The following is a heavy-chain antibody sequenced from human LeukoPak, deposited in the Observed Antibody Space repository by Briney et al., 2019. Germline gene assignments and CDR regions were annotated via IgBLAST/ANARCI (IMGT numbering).Heavy chain of an antibody. CDR2: IIPIFGTA. Sequence: SVKVSCKASGGTFSSYGISWVRQAPGQGLEWMGGIIPIFGTANYAQKFQGRVTITADESTSTAYMELSSLRSEDTAVYYCARDSGWTEDAFDIWGQGTMVTVSS. D-gene: IGHD6-19*01. J-gene: IGHJ3*02. V-gene: IGHV1-69*01. CDR1: GGTFSSYG. CDR3: ARDSGWTEDAFDI.